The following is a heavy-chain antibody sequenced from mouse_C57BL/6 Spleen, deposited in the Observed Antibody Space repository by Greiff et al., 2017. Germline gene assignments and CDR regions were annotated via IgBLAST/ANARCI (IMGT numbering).Heavy chain of an antibody. D-gene: IGHD1-1*01. CDR3: ARGVTTVVAKDYAMDY. J-gene: IGHJ4*01. CDR2: INPGSGGT. Sequence: VQLQQSGAELVRPGTSVKVSCKASGYAFTNYLIEWVKQRPGQGLEWIGVINPGSGGTNYNEKFKGKATLTADKSSSTAYMQLSSLTSEDSAVYFCARGVTTVVAKDYAMDYWGQGTSVTVSS. CDR1: GYAFTNYL. V-gene: IGHV1-54*01.